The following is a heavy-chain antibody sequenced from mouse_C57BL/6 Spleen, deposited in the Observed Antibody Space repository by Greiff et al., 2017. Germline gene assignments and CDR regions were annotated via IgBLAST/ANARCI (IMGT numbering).Heavy chain of an antibody. Sequence: VQLQQPGAELVKPGASVKLSCKASGYTFTSYWMHWVKQRPGQGLEWIGMIHPNSGSTNYNEKFKSKATLTVDKSSSTAYMQLSSLTSEDAAVXYCARSGGSSLDYWGKGTTLTVSS. CDR1: GYTFTSYW. V-gene: IGHV1-64*01. D-gene: IGHD1-1*02. J-gene: IGHJ2*01. CDR2: IHPNSGST. CDR3: ARSGGSSLDY.